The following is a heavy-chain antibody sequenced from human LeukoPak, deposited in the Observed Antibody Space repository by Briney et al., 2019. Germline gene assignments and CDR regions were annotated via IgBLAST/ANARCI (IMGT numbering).Heavy chain of an antibody. Sequence: SETLSLTCTVSGASISSSSYYWGWIRQPPGKGLEWIASIYYTETTYYNPSLKSRVTISVDTSKNQFSLKLNSVTAADTAVYYCASCSSTSWYAGDWFDPWGQGTLVTVSS. CDR3: ASCSSTSWYAGDWFDP. CDR1: GASISSSSYY. V-gene: IGHV4-39*07. D-gene: IGHD2-2*01. CDR2: IYYTETT. J-gene: IGHJ5*02.